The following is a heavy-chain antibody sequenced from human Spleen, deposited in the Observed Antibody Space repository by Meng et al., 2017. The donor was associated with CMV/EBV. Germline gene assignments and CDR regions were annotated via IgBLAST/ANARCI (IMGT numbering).Heavy chain of an antibody. Sequence: SVKVSCKASGYTFTNYDINWVRQATGQGLEWMGRIIPILGIANYAQKFQGRVTITADKSTSTAYMELSSLRSEDTAVYYCASGITGTLGYYYGMDVWGQGTTVTVSS. J-gene: IGHJ6*02. CDR3: ASGITGTLGYYYGMDV. CDR2: IIPILGIA. D-gene: IGHD1-7*01. CDR1: GYTFTNYD. V-gene: IGHV1-69*04.